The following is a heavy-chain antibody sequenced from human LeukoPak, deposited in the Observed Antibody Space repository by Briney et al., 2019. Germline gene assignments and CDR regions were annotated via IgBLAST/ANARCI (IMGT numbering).Heavy chain of an antibody. J-gene: IGHJ5*02. CDR3: ARDMWYGDYEGGWFDP. D-gene: IGHD4-17*01. CDR1: GFTFSSYA. CDR2: ISSNGGST. Sequence: GGSLRLSCAASGFTFSSYAMHWIRQAPGKGLEYVSAISSNGGSTYYANSVKGRFTISRDNSKNTLYLQMGSLRAEDMAVYYCARDMWYGDYEGGWFDPWGQGTLVTVSS. V-gene: IGHV3-64*01.